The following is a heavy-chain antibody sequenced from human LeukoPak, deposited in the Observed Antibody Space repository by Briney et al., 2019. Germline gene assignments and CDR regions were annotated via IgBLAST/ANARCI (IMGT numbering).Heavy chain of an antibody. Sequence: GGSLRLSCAASGFTFSSYAMTWVRQAPGKGLEWVSTISGSGGSTYYADSVKGRFTISRDNSKNTLYLQMNSLRADDTAVYYCAKGTTTGYYYDSSGYYYSDYWGQGTLVTVSS. CDR3: AKGTTTGYYYDSSGYYYSDY. J-gene: IGHJ4*02. CDR1: GFTFSSYA. CDR2: ISGSGGST. V-gene: IGHV3-23*01. D-gene: IGHD3-22*01.